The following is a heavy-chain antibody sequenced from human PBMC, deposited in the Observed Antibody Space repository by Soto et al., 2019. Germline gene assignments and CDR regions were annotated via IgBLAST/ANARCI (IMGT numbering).Heavy chain of an antibody. CDR1: GGSVSSHY. J-gene: IGHJ6*02. Sequence: PSDTLSLSCTVSGGSVSSHYWSWTRQDPGKERESRGYVYYSGDTIYNPSLQSRVSISVDTSKNQFSLSLSFVNAADTAVDYCARGYSAHVAPLDAWGQGTMVT. CDR3: ARGYSAHVAPLDA. CDR2: VYYSGDT. V-gene: IGHV4-59*02. D-gene: IGHD1-26*01.